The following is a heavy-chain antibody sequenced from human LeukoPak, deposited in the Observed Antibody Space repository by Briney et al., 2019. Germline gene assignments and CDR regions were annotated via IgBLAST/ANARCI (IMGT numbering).Heavy chain of an antibody. D-gene: IGHD3-9*01. CDR3: ARDDYPYYDILTGCVDY. V-gene: IGHV1-18*01. J-gene: IGHJ4*02. CDR1: GYTFNTYG. CDR2: ISAYRDTT. Sequence: GASVKVSCKTSGYTFNTYGISWVRQAPGQGLEWMGWISAYRDTTNYAQKFQGRVTMTTDVPTSTVYMELRTLSSDDTAVYYCARDDYPYYDILTGCVDYWGQGTLVTVSS.